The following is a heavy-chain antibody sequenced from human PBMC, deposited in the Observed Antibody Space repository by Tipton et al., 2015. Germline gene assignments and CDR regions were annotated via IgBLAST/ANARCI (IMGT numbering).Heavy chain of an antibody. J-gene: IGHJ4*02. D-gene: IGHD2-15*01. CDR2: IYHLGGT. CDR3: ARGTPFHF. CDR1: GDSISRGSYH. V-gene: IGHV4-39*01. Sequence: LRLSCTVSGDSISRGSYHWGWIRQPPGKVLEYIGSIYHLGGTLYNPSLQSRLNISIDTSKNQFSLKMHSVTAADTAVYYCARGTPFHFWGRGTLVTVSS.